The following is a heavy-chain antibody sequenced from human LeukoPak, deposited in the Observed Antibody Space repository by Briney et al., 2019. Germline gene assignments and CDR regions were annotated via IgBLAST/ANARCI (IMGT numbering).Heavy chain of an antibody. CDR3: ARGSSGGTNIFDY. Sequence: GGPLRLSCAASDFTFSNYWMYWVRQSPGKGLVWVSLIKGDGTITRYADSVKGRFTISRDNARNTLYLEMNSLRAEDTAVYYCARGSSGGTNIFDYWGQGTLVTVSS. J-gene: IGHJ4*02. CDR1: DFTFSNYW. CDR2: IKGDGTIT. V-gene: IGHV3-74*01. D-gene: IGHD1-26*01.